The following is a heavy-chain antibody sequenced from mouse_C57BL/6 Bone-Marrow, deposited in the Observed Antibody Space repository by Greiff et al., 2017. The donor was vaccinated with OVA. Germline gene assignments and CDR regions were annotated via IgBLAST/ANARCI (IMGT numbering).Heavy chain of an antibody. V-gene: IGHV1-4*01. J-gene: IGHJ3*01. CDR2: INPSSGYT. CDR3: ARSKILAY. CDR1: GYTFTSYT. Sequence: VQLQHSGAELARPGASVKMSCKASGYTFTSYTMHWVKQRPGQGLEWIGYINPSSGYTKYNQKFKDKATLTADKSSSTAYMQLSSLTSEDSAVYYCARSKILAYWGQGTLVTVSA.